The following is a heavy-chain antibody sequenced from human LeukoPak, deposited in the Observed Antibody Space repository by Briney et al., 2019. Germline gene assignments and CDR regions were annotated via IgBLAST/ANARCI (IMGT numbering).Heavy chain of an antibody. Sequence: PSETLSLTCTVSDGAITGYYWGWIRQPPGKGLDWIGHVHYGGSTNYNPSLKSRVPIPLRPSQNQFSLKRGSSFAADTAVIYFSRGYSTSWTYYFDYWGQGALVTVS. V-gene: IGHV4-59*01. CDR3: SRGYSTSWTYYFDY. CDR1: DGAITGYY. J-gene: IGHJ4*02. CDR2: VHYGGST. D-gene: IGHD6-13*01.